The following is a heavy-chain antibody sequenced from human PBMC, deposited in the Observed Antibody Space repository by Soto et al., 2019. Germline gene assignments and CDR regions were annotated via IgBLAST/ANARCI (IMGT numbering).Heavy chain of an antibody. Sequence: PSETLSLTCAVYGGSFSGYYWSWIRQPPGKGLEWIGEINHSGSTNYNPSLKSRVTIPVDTSKNQFSLKLSSVTAADTAVYYCARGRGILDYWGQGTLVTVSS. D-gene: IGHD1-20*01. V-gene: IGHV4-34*01. J-gene: IGHJ4*02. CDR1: GGSFSGYY. CDR2: INHSGST. CDR3: ARGRGILDY.